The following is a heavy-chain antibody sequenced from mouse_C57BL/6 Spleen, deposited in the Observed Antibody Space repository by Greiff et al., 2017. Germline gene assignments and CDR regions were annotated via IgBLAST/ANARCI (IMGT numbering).Heavy chain of an antibody. CDR1: GYAFSSYW. V-gene: IGHV1-80*01. CDR3: ARGPITTVAYYFDY. CDR2: IYPGDGDT. D-gene: IGHD1-1*01. Sequence: QVQLQQSGAELVKPGASVKISCKASGYAFSSYWMNWVKQRPGKGLEWIGQIYPGDGDTNYNGKFKGKATMTADKSSSTAYMQLSSLTSEDSAVYFGARGPITTVAYYFDYWGQGTPLTVSS. J-gene: IGHJ2*01.